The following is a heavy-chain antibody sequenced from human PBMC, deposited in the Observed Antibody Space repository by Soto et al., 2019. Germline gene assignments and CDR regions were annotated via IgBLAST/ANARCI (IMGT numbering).Heavy chain of an antibody. CDR1: GFSFRSYW. J-gene: IGHJ4*02. D-gene: IGHD3-9*01. CDR3: AREYYGVLTGYYNDY. CDR2: ISSDGTTT. Sequence: EVQLVESGGGLVQSGGSLGLSCVASGFSFRSYWMHWVRQAPGKGLVWVALISSDGTTTTYADSANGRFTVSRDNAANTLYLQMSSLRAEDTAVYYCAREYYGVLTGYYNDYWGQGTLVTVSS. V-gene: IGHV3-74*01.